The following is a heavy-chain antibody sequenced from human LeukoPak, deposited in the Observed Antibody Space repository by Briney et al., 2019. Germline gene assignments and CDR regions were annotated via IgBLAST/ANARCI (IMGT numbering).Heavy chain of an antibody. J-gene: IGHJ4*02. CDR2: IRSKIYGGTT. CDR1: GFTFGDYG. D-gene: IGHD3-3*01. CDR3: TRVGKFFWDFDY. Sequence: GGSLRLSCTASGFTFGDYGMSWFRQAPGKGLEWVGFIRSKIYGGTTEYAASMKGKFSISRDDSKSIAYLQMNSLKSEDTALYYCTRVGKFFWDFDYWGQGTLVTVSS. V-gene: IGHV3-49*03.